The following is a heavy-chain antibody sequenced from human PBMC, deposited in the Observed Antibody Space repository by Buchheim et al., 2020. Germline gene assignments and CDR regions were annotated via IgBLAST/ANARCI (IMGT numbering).Heavy chain of an antibody. J-gene: IGHJ4*02. CDR2: ISYDGSNK. CDR1: GFTFSSYG. D-gene: IGHD2-8*01. Sequence: QVQLVESGGGVVQPERSLRLSCAASGFTFSSYGMHWVRQAPGKGLEWVAVISYDGSNKYYADSVKGRFTISRDNSKNTLYLQMNSLRAEDTAVYYCAKEGSLGYCTNGVCYGYDYWGQGTL. V-gene: IGHV3-30*18. CDR3: AKEGSLGYCTNGVCYGYDY.